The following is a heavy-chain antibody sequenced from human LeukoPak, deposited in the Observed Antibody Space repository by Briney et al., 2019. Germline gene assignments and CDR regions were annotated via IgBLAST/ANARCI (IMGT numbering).Heavy chain of an antibody. J-gene: IGHJ4*02. V-gene: IGHV4-38-2*02. D-gene: IGHD2-2*01. Sequence: SETPSLTCTVSGYSVSSGYYWGWIRQPPGKGLEWIGSIYHSGSTYYNPSLKSRVTISVDTSKNQFSLKLSSVTAADTAVYYCASNICSSTSCYLGYWGQGTLVTVSS. CDR3: ASNICSSTSCYLGY. CDR1: GYSVSSGYY. CDR2: IYHSGST.